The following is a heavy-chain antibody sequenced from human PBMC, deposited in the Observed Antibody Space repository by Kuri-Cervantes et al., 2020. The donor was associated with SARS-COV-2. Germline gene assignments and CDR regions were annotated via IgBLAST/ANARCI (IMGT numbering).Heavy chain of an antibody. CDR2: ISYDGSNK. Sequence: GESLKISCAASGFTFSSYAMHWVRRAPGKGLEWVAVISYDGSNKYYADSVKGRFTISRDNSKNTLYLQMNSLRAEDTAVYYCARDKLNSGKDNVYYYGMDVWGQGTTVTVSS. J-gene: IGHJ6*02. D-gene: IGHD1-1*01. CDR1: GFTFSSYA. CDR3: ARDKLNSGKDNVYYYGMDV. V-gene: IGHV3-30*07.